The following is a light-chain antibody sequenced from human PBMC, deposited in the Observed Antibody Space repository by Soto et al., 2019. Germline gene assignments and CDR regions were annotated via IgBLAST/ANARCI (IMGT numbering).Light chain of an antibody. V-gene: IGKV1-5*01. Sequence: DIQMTQSPSTLSASVGDRITITCRASQSISSWLAWYQQEPGKAPKLLIYDASSLESGVPSRFSGSGSGTEFNITISSLQPDDFATYYCQQYNSYSWTFGQGNKVEIK. CDR2: DAS. CDR3: QQYNSYSWT. CDR1: QSISSW. J-gene: IGKJ1*01.